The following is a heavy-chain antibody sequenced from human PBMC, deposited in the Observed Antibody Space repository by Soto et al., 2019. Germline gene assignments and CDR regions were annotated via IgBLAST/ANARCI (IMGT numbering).Heavy chain of an antibody. CDR3: ARANYYGSGMSWFDP. J-gene: IGHJ5*02. V-gene: IGHV4-59*01. CDR1: GGSISSYY. Sequence: QVQLQESGPGLVKPSETLSLTCTVSGGSISSYYWSWIRQPPGKGLEWIGYIYYSGSTNYNPSLKSRVTISVDTSKNQFSLKLSSVTAADTAVYYCARANYYGSGMSWFDPWGQGTLVTVSS. D-gene: IGHD3-10*01. CDR2: IYYSGST.